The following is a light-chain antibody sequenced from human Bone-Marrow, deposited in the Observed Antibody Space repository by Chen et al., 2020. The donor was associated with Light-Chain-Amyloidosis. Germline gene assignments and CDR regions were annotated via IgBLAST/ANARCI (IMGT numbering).Light chain of an antibody. CDR3: QSADSSGTYEVV. J-gene: IGLJ2*01. CDR1: DLPTKY. V-gene: IGLV3-25*03. CDR2: RDT. Sequence: SYELTQPPSVSVSPGQTARITCSGDDLPTKYAYWYQQKPGQAPVLVIHRDTERPSGISERFSRSSSGTTATLTISGVQAEDEADYHCQSADSSGTYEVVFGGGTKLTDL.